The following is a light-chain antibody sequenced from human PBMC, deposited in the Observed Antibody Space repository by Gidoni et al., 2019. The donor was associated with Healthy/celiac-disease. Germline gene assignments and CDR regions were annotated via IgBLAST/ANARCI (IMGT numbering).Light chain of an antibody. J-gene: IGKJ1*01. CDR2: CVT. V-gene: IGKV4-1*01. CDR3: QQYYSTPPK. Sequence: DIVMTQAPDSLAESLGERATINCKSSQNVLYSSNNKNYLAWYQQKQGNSPKLIIFCVTTRESGVPERFSGSGSGTDFTRTISSLKAEDVAVYYCQQYYSTPPKFGQXTKVEIK. CDR1: QNVLYSSNNKNY.